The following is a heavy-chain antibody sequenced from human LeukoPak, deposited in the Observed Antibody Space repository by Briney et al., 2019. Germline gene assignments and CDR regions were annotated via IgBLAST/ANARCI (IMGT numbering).Heavy chain of an antibody. CDR2: ISYDGSDK. CDR3: VPNSGSYYKPFIF. J-gene: IGHJ4*02. D-gene: IGHD3-10*01. V-gene: IGHV3-30-3*01. CDR1: GFTFSKYS. Sequence: PGRSLRLSCAASGFTFSKYSLHWIRQSPGKGLEWVALISYDGSDKYYRDSVKGRFTISRDNSKNTLYLQMNSLRVEDTALYYCVPNSGSYYKPFIFWGRGTLVTVSS.